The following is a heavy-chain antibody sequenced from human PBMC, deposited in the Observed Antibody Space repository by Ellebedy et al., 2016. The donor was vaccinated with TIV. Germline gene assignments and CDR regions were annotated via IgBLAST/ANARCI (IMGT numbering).Heavy chain of an antibody. D-gene: IGHD1-26*01. Sequence: MPSETLSLTCPVSSYSTSSGHYWGWIRQPPGKGLEWIGYLFHSGTTYYNPSLKSRVTISVATSKNQFSLKLSSVTAADTAVFYCARVEGAGGRDAFENWGQGTMVTVSS. CDR1: SYSTSSGHY. CDR3: ARVEGAGGRDAFEN. J-gene: IGHJ3*02. CDR2: LFHSGTT. V-gene: IGHV4-38-2*02.